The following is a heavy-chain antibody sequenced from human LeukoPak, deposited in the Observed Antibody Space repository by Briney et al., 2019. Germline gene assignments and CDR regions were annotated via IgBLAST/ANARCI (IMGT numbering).Heavy chain of an antibody. CDR1: SFTFSNYW. CDR3: ARGGSEFDY. CDR2: ITSNGGST. J-gene: IGHJ4*02. V-gene: IGHV3-74*01. Sequence: GGSLRLSWPADSFTFSNYWMHWVRQAPGKGLVWVSRITSNGGSTTYADSVKGRFTISRDNAKNTLYLQISSLRAEDTAVYYCARGGSEFDYWGQGTLVTVSS.